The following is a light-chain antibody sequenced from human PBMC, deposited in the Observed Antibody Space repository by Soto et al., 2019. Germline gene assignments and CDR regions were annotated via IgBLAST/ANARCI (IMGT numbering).Light chain of an antibody. V-gene: IGKV3-11*01. CDR3: QQRSNWPRT. Sequence: MRLAQSPATLSVSAGEIFTLSCGSSQSVTSYVIGYEREPCQAPTLLMYDVADRASGIPARFSGSRSGTAYTLTISSLEPEDFAVYYCQQRSNWPRTFGQGTKVDIK. CDR1: QSVTSY. CDR2: DVA. J-gene: IGKJ1*01.